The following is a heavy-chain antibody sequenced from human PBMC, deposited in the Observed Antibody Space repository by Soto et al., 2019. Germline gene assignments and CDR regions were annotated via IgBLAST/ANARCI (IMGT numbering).Heavy chain of an antibody. Sequence: SETLSLTCTVSGGSISNFYWSWILQPPGKGLEWIGYIYYSGTTSCNPSLNSRVTISVDTSKNQFSLKLNSVTAADTAVYYCARESYYGSGATVVGYWGLGTLVTVSS. CDR1: GGSISNFY. CDR2: IYYSGTT. D-gene: IGHD3-10*01. J-gene: IGHJ4*02. V-gene: IGHV4-59*01. CDR3: ARESYYGSGATVVGY.